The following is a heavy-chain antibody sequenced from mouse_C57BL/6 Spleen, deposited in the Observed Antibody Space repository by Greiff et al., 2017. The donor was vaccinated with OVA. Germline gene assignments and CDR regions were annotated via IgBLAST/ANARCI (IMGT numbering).Heavy chain of an antibody. CDR3: ARPPIRYYGSSHCYFDV. Sequence: QVQLQQSGAELVKPGASVKMSCKASGYTFTSYWITWVKQRPGQGLEWIGDIYPGSGSTNYNEKFKSKATLTVDTSSSTAYMQLSSLTSEDSAVYYCARPPIRYYGSSHCYFDVWGTGTTVTVSS. CDR2: IYPGSGST. J-gene: IGHJ1*03. CDR1: GYTFTSYW. V-gene: IGHV1-55*01. D-gene: IGHD1-1*01.